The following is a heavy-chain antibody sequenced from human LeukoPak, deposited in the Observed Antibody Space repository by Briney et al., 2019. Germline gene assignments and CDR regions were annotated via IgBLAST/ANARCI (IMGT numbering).Heavy chain of an antibody. V-gene: IGHV4-39*01. D-gene: IGHD5-12*01. CDR3: VRHDGRGGATMGALDS. J-gene: IGHJ5*01. CDR1: GGSIRSSYYY. CDR2: IYDSGST. Sequence: SETLSLTCTVSGGSIRSSYYYWGWIRQPPGKGLEWIGSIYDSGSTYYNPFLKSRVTISVDTSKNQFSLKLNSVTAADTAVYYCVRHDGRGGATMGALDSWGQGSLVTVSS.